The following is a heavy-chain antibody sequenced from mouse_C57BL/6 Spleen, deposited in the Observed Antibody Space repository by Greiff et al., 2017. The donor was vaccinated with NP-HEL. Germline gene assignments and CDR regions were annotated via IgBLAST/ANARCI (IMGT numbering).Heavy chain of an antibody. J-gene: IGHJ4*01. V-gene: IGHV1-72*01. D-gene: IGHD2-4*01. CDR2: IDPNSGGT. Sequence: QVQLQQSGAELVKPRASVKLSCKASGYTFTSYWMHWVKQRPGRGLEWIGRIDPNSGGTKYNEKFKSKATLTVDKPSSTAYMQLSSLTSEDSAVYYCARPIYYDYDGASWAMDYWGQGTSVTVSS. CDR3: ARPIYYDYDGASWAMDY. CDR1: GYTFTSYW.